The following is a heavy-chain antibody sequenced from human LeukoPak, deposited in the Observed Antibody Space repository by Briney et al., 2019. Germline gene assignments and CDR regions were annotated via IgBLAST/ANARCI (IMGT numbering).Heavy chain of an antibody. D-gene: IGHD1-7*01. CDR3: TRTENYGNFDS. CDR2: INPAGGST. Sequence: GGSLRLSCEASGFTFSADWMHWVRQAPGKGLVWVSRINPAGGSTYYADSVKGRFSISRDNAKNTAYLQMNSPRAEDTAVYYCTRTENYGNFDSWGQGTLVTVSS. J-gene: IGHJ4*02. V-gene: IGHV3-74*01. CDR1: GFTFSADW.